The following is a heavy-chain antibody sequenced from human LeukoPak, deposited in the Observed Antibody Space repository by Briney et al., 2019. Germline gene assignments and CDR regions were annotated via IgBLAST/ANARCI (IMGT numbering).Heavy chain of an antibody. Sequence: GGSLRLSCAVSGFSLSSYGMHWVRQAGKGLEGVAVISKDGNNKYYADSVKGRFTISRDNSKNTLYLQMNSLRAEDTAVYYCARWDTAFDYWGQGILVTVSS. CDR2: ISKDGNNK. D-gene: IGHD5-18*01. J-gene: IGHJ4*02. V-gene: IGHV3-30*03. CDR3: ARWDTAFDY. CDR1: GFSLSSYG.